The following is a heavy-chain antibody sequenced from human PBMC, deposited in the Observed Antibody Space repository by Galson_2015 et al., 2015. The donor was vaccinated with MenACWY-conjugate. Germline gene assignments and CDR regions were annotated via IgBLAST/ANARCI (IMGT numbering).Heavy chain of an antibody. CDR1: GFSLRTSGVG. D-gene: IGHD2-15*01. J-gene: IGHJ4*02. V-gene: IGHV2-5*02. Sequence: PALVKPPQTLTLTCTFSGFSLRTSGVGAGWIRQPPGKALEWLALIYWDDDKRYSPSLRSRLTITKDTSKNHVVLTMTNMDPVDTATYYCSRTGATPGDYWGQGTLVTVSS. CDR3: SRTGATPGDY. CDR2: IYWDDDK.